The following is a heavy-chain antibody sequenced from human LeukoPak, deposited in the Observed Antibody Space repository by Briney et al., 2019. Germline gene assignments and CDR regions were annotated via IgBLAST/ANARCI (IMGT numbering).Heavy chain of an antibody. Sequence: GRSLRLSCAASGFTFSSYGMHWVRQAPGKGLEWVAVISYDGSNKYYADSVKGRFTISRDNSKNTLYLQMNSLRAEDTAVYYCAKDGRDNVVVVAATLYNTVYYFDYWGQGTLVTVSS. D-gene: IGHD2-15*01. CDR3: AKDGRDNVVVVAATLYNTVYYFDY. CDR2: ISYDGSNK. V-gene: IGHV3-30*18. J-gene: IGHJ4*02. CDR1: GFTFSSYG.